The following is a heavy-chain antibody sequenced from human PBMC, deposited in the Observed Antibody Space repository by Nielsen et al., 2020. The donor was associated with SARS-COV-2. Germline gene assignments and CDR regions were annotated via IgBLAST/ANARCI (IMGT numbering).Heavy chain of an antibody. CDR3: ARDRRNWNRYYYYGMDV. V-gene: IGHV1-18*01. J-gene: IGHJ6*02. Sequence: ASVKVSCKASNYTFTNFGISWVRQAPGQGLEWMGWISAHNGNTNSAQTLQGRVTVTSDRSTSTAYLELRGLRSDDAAVYYCARDRRNWNRYYYYGMDVWGQGTTVTVSS. D-gene: IGHD1-1*01. CDR2: ISAHNGNT. CDR1: NYTFTNFG.